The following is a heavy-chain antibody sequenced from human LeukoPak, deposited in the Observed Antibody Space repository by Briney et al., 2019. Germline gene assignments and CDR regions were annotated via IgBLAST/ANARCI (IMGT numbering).Heavy chain of an antibody. CDR3: ARGGRIQLERRGYFDY. V-gene: IGHV3-21*01. Sequence: GGSLRLSCAASGFTFSSYSMNWVRQAPGKGLEWVSSMNSRSSSKYYADSVKGRFTISRDNAKNSLYLQMNSLRAEDTAVYYCARGGRIQLERRGYFDYWGQGTLVTVSS. CDR2: MNSRSSSK. D-gene: IGHD1-1*01. CDR1: GFTFSSYS. J-gene: IGHJ4*02.